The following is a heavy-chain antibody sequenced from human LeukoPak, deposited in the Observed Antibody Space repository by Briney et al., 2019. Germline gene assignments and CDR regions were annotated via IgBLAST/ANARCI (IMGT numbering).Heavy chain of an antibody. CDR3: ASQPTLHPSGAFDI. Sequence: SETLSLTCTVSGGSISSYYWSWIRQPPGKGLEWIGYIYYSGSTNYNPSLKSRVTISVDTPKNQFSLKLTSVTAADTAVYYCASQPTLHPSGAFDIWGQGTMVTVSS. CDR1: GGSISSYY. V-gene: IGHV4-59*08. CDR2: IYYSGST. J-gene: IGHJ3*02. D-gene: IGHD2-15*01.